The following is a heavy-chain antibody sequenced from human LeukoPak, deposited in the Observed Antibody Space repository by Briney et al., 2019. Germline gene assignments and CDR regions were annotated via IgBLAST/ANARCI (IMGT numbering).Heavy chain of an antibody. D-gene: IGHD1-26*01. CDR2: IYHSGST. V-gene: IGHV4-38-2*02. CDR1: GGSIRGYY. CDR3: AREWELTGFDY. Sequence: SETLSLTCNVSGGSIRGYYWSWIRQPPGKGLEWIGSIYHSGSTYYNPSLKSRVTISVDTSKNQFSLKLSSVTAADTAVYYCAREWELTGFDYWGQGTLVTASS. J-gene: IGHJ4*02.